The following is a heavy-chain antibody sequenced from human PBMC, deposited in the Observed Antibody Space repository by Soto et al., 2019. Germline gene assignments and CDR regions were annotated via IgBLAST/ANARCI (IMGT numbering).Heavy chain of an antibody. CDR1: GGSISSGGYY. CDR3: AREASTDWFDP. J-gene: IGHJ5*02. V-gene: IGHV4-31*03. Sequence: PSETLSLTCTVSGGSISSGGYYWSRIRQHPGKGLEWIGYIYYSGSTYYNPSLKSRVTISVDTSKNQFSLKLSSVTAADTAVYYCAREASTDWFDPWGQGTLVTVSS. CDR2: IYYSGST.